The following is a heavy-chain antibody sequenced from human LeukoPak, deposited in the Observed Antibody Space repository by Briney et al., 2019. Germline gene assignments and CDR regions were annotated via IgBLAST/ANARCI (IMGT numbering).Heavy chain of an antibody. J-gene: IGHJ4*02. CDR3: AKLQTGGFDY. Sequence: GGSLRLSCAASGFTFSSYGMHWVRQAPGKGLEWVAVISYDGSNKYYADSVKGRFTISRDNSKNALYLQMNSLRAEDTAVYYCAKLQTGGFDYWGQGTLVTVSS. CDR2: ISYDGSNK. V-gene: IGHV3-30*18. CDR1: GFTFSSYG. D-gene: IGHD7-27*01.